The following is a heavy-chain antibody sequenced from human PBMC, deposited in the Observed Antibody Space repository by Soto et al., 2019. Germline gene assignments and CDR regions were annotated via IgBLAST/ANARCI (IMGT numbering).Heavy chain of an antibody. CDR3: AKSRDGYNHGLS. Sequence: GGSLRLSGAAGGFTLRSYGMHWVRQAPGEGTEWVAIIRNDGTSKYYADSVKGRFTISRDNSKNTLYLQMSSLRAEDTAVYYGAKSRDGYNHGLSWGQGT. V-gene: IGHV3-30*02. J-gene: IGHJ5*02. D-gene: IGHD5-12*01. CDR2: IRNDGTSK. CDR1: GFTLRSYG.